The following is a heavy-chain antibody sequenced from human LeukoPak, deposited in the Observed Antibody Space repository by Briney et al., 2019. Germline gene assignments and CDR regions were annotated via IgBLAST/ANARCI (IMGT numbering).Heavy chain of an antibody. D-gene: IGHD6-13*01. CDR3: ARVGYSSSWVGH. Sequence: SQTLSLTCTVSGGSISSGGYYWSWIRQRPGEGLEWIGYIYYSGSTYYSPSLKSRVTISLDTSKNQLFLKLSSVTAADTAVYYCARVGYSSSWVGHWGQGTLVTVSS. V-gene: IGHV4-31*03. J-gene: IGHJ4*02. CDR1: GGSISSGGYY. CDR2: IYYSGST.